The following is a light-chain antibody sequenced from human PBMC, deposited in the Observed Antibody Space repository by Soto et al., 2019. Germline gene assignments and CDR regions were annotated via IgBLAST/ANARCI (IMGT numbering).Light chain of an antibody. CDR1: NRVSGSN. V-gene: IGKV3-20*01. CDR2: LAS. CDR3: QQYGSSPPYT. J-gene: IGKJ2*01. Sequence: ETVLTQSPGTLRLSPGERATLSCRPGNRVSGSNLTCYQQRPGRPPRLLIYLASRRAAGIPDRFSASGSGTDFTLTINRLEPEDFAVYYCQQYGSSPPYTFGQGTKLEIK.